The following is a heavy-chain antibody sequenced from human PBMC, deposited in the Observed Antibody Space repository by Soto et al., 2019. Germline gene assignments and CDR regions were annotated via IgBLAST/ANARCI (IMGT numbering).Heavy chain of an antibody. D-gene: IGHD3-16*01. CDR1: GYTFTSYG. Sequence: QAQLVQSGAEVKKPGASVKVSCKASGYTFTSYGISWVRQAPGQGLEWMGWISDYNGNTNYAQNLQGRVTMTTDTSTSTAYMALRSLRSDDTAVYYCARGAWAGRALWYFDLWGRGTLVTVSS. J-gene: IGHJ2*01. CDR3: ARGAWAGRALWYFDL. CDR2: ISDYNGNT. V-gene: IGHV1-18*01.